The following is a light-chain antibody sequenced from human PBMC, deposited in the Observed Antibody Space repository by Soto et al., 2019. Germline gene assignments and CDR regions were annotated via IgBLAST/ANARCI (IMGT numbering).Light chain of an antibody. V-gene: IGLV7-43*01. CDR3: LLYYGGAPGV. Sequence: QTVVTQEPSLTVAPGGTGTLTCASSTGAVTSAYYPNWFQHKPGQAPRALIYSTSNKHPWNPARFSDSPLGGKAALTLSGVQPEEEAEYNCLLYYGGAPGVFGGRTNVTVL. CDR1: TGAVTSAYY. J-gene: IGLJ2*01. CDR2: STS.